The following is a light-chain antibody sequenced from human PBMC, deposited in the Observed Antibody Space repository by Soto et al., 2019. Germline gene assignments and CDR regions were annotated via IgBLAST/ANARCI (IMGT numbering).Light chain of an antibody. J-gene: IGKJ1*01. CDR1: QTINTY. Sequence: DIQMTQSPSSLSASVGDRVTISCRASQTINTYVNWYLQKPGKAPKLLIYAASSLHSGVPSRFSGSGSGTYFTLTISSLQPEDFATYYCQQSFSTPRTFGHGTKVEIK. CDR2: AAS. V-gene: IGKV1-39*01. CDR3: QQSFSTPRT.